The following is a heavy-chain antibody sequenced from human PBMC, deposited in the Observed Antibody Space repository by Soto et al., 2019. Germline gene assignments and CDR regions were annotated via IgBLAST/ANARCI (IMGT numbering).Heavy chain of an antibody. J-gene: IGHJ5*02. CDR1: GDSVSSNSAA. CDR2: TYYRSKWYN. D-gene: IGHD3-22*01. Sequence: SETLSLTCAISGDSVSSNSAAWNWIRQSPSRGLEWLGRTYYRSKWYNDYAVSVKSRITINPDTSKNQFSLQLNSVAPEDTAVYYCARDLRYYYASSGYYGDNWFDPWGQGALVTVSS. CDR3: ARDLRYYYASSGYYGDNWFDP. V-gene: IGHV6-1*01.